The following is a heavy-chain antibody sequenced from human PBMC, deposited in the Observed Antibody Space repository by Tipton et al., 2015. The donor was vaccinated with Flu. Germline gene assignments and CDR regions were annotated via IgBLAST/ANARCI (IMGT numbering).Heavy chain of an antibody. CDR2: IYNTGLT. CDR1: GGAVNMKHSY. V-gene: IGHV4-39*07. CDR3: ARGNWNSNYDNWFDP. D-gene: IGHD1-1*01. J-gene: IGHJ5*02. Sequence: TLSLTCTVCGGAVNMKHSYLVWFRKSLGRGLEWIGTIYNTGLTNYNPSLKSRVTVSLDMSKNQFSLNVSLVTAADTATYFCARGNWNSNYDNWFDPWGQGTLVTVS.